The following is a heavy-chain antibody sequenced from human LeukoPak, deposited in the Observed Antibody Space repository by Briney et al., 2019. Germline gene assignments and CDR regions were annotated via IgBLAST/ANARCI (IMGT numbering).Heavy chain of an antibody. CDR2: IGATADNYAT. CDR1: GFTFSGSA. J-gene: IGHJ4*02. D-gene: IGHD2-21*02. V-gene: IGHV3-73*01. Sequence: GGSLRLSCAASGFTFSGSAIHWVRQASGKGLEWVGRIGATADNYATAYAASVKGRFTISRDDSKNTAYLQMNSLKTEDTAVYYCSGVVTTLYYWGQGTLVTVSS. CDR3: SGVVTTLYY.